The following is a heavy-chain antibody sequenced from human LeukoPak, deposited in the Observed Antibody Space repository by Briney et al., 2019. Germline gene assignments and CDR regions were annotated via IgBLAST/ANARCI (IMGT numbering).Heavy chain of an antibody. CDR1: GGSFSGYY. J-gene: IGHJ5*02. CDR3: ASGLRRVGYNWFDP. D-gene: IGHD1-26*01. V-gene: IGHV4-34*01. CDR2: INHSGNT. Sequence: SETLSLTCAVSGGSFSGYYWSWIRQTPGKGLEWIGEINHSGNTNYNPSLKSRVTISVDTSKNQFSLRLSSVTAADTAVYYCASGLRRVGYNWFDPWGQGTLVTVSS.